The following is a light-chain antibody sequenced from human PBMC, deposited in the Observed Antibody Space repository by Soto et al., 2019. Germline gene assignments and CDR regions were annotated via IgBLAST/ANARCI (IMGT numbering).Light chain of an antibody. Sequence: DIQMTQSPATLSASLGDRVTITCRASQSISSWLAWYQQKPGKAPKLLIYDASSLESGVPSRFRGSGSGTEFTLTISSLQPDDFATYYCQHYNVYPWTFGQGTKVDIK. CDR3: QHYNVYPWT. V-gene: IGKV1-5*01. CDR1: QSISSW. J-gene: IGKJ1*01. CDR2: DAS.